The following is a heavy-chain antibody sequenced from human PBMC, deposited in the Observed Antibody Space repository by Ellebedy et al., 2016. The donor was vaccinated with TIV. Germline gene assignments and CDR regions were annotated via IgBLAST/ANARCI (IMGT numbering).Heavy chain of an antibody. CDR2: ICGNGGST. Sequence: PGGSLRLSCSGSGFTFSTSAMHRVPQAPGTALEYVSAICGNGGSTYYADSVKCRFNISRDNSQNSLYLQMSSLRAEDTAVYYCVKVIATSGWPYYFHYWGQGTLISVSS. J-gene: IGHJ4*02. V-gene: IGHV3-64D*06. D-gene: IGHD6-19*01. CDR3: VKVIATSGWPYYFHY. CDR1: GFTFSTSA.